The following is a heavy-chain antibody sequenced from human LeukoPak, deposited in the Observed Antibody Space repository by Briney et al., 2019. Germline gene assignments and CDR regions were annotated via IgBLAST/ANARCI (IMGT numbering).Heavy chain of an antibody. Sequence: GGSLRLSCAASRFTFSANPMHWVRQAPGKGLEWISRISHDGNSITYADSVKGRFTTSRDNAKNSLYLQMNSLRAEDTAVYYCARDGGRKQLGADYWGQGTLVTVSS. J-gene: IGHJ4*02. D-gene: IGHD6-6*01. CDR3: ARDGGRKQLGADY. CDR1: RFTFSANP. V-gene: IGHV3-74*01. CDR2: ISHDGNSI.